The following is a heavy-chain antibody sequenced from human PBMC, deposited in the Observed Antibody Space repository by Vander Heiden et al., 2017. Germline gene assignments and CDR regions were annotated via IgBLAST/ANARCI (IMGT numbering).Heavy chain of an antibody. CDR1: GFTFSSYG. CDR3: AKGGHIPLDY. J-gene: IGHJ4*02. Sequence: QVQLVESGGGVVQPGRSLRPSCAASGFTFSSYGMHWVRQAPGKGLEWVAVRSYDGSNKYYADSVKGRFTISRDNSKNTLYLQMNSLRAEDTAVYYCAKGGHIPLDYWGQGTLVTVSS. D-gene: IGHD2-21*01. V-gene: IGHV3-30*18. CDR2: RSYDGSNK.